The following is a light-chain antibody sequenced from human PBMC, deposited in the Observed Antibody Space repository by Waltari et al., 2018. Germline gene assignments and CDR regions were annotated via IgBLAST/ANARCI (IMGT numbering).Light chain of an antibody. J-gene: IGLJ3*02. CDR3: SSFTTRSTWV. Sequence: QFALTQPASVSGSPGQSITISCTGTSSDIGTYAYVSWYQQHPGEAPKLILYDVSHRPSGVPNRFSGSKSDNTASLTISGLQAEDESDYYCSSFTTRSTWVFGGGTKLTVL. CDR2: DVS. V-gene: IGLV2-14*03. CDR1: SSDIGTYAY.